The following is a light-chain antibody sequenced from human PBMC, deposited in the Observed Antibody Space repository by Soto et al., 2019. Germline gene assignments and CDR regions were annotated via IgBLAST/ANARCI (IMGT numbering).Light chain of an antibody. V-gene: IGKV3-15*01. CDR2: AAS. J-gene: IGKJ2*01. CDR3: QQYNNWHT. Sequence: EIVVTQSPATLSVSPGERATLSCRASQSVSSNLAWYQQKPGQAPRLLIYAASTRATGIPARFSGSGSGTEFTLTIRSLQSEDFAVYYCQQYNNWHTFGQGTKLEIK. CDR1: QSVSSN.